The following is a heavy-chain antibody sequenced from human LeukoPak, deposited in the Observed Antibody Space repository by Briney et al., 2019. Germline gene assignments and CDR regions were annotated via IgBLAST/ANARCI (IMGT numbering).Heavy chain of an antibody. V-gene: IGHV3-74*01. Sequence: GRSLRLSCAASGSTFSSYWMHWVRQTPGKGLVWVSRINSDGSSTSYADSVKGRFTISRDNAKNTLYLQMNSLRGEDTAVYYCARGGYSGYNFDYWGEGTLVTVSS. D-gene: IGHD5-12*01. CDR3: ARGGYSGYNFDY. CDR2: INSDGSST. J-gene: IGHJ4*02. CDR1: GSTFSSYW.